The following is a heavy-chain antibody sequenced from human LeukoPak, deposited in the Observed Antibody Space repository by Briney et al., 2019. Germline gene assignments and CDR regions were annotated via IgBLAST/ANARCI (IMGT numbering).Heavy chain of an antibody. CDR1: RVNITRCW. CDR3: VRGREVRGRSMDV. J-gene: IGHJ6*04. D-gene: IGHD3-10*01. V-gene: IGHV3-74*03. CDR2: LRSSGNGT. Sequence: PGGCLKVERPAGRVNITRCWPHWEQQDPGKGLVWVSRLRSSGNGTTYADSVKGRFTISRDNAKNTLFLQMNSLRIEDTAVYYCVRGREVRGRSMDVWGKGTTVIVSP.